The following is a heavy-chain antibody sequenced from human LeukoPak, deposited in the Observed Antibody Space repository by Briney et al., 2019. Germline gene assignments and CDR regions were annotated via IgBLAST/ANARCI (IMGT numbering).Heavy chain of an antibody. V-gene: IGHV3-33*01. Sequence: GGSPRLSCAASGFAFSRSGMHWVRQAPGKGLEWVAVVWYDGSNKHYADSVKGRFTISRDNGKNSLYLQMNSLRVEDTAVYYCARDSRGSSWFFDYWGQGALVTVSS. CDR1: GFAFSRSG. J-gene: IGHJ4*02. CDR2: VWYDGSNK. CDR3: ARDSRGSSWFFDY. D-gene: IGHD6-13*01.